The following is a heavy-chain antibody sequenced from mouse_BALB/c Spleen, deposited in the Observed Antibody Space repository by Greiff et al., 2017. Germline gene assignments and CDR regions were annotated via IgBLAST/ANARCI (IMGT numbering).Heavy chain of an antibody. Sequence: QVQLKESGAELVKPGASVKMSCKASGYTFTSYWMHWVKQRPGQGLEWIGVIDPSDSYTSYNQKFKGKATLTVDTSSSTAYMQLSSLTSEDSAVYYCTLTTVVATVDYWGQGTTLTVSS. J-gene: IGHJ2*01. V-gene: IGHV1S127*01. CDR1: GYTFTSYW. CDR2: IDPSDSYT. D-gene: IGHD1-1*01. CDR3: TLTTVVATVDY.